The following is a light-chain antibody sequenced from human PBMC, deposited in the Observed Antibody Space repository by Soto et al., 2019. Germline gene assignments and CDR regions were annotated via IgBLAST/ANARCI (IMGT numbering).Light chain of an antibody. CDR3: QKYNGAPWT. Sequence: IQMTQSPSSLSASIGNRVTITCRASQSINSYLNWYQQKPGKAPNLLIYAASSLQSGVPPRFSGSGSGTGFTLTISSLQPEDVATYYCQKYNGAPWTFGRGTKVDIK. V-gene: IGKV1-39*01. J-gene: IGKJ1*01. CDR2: AAS. CDR1: QSINSY.